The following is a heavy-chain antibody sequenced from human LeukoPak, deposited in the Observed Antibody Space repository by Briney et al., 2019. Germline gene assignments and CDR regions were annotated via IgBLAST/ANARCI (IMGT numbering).Heavy chain of an antibody. Sequence: GGSLRLSCAASGFTFSNYPMSWVRQAPGKGLEWVSLISGSGGATYYADSVKGRFTISRDNAKNTLYLQMNSLRADDTAVYYCARRNPSCYGRQCYYYMDVWGRGTPVTVSS. D-gene: IGHD2-2*01. V-gene: IGHV3-23*01. CDR3: ARRNPSCYGRQCYYYMDV. CDR2: ISGSGGAT. CDR1: GFTFSNYP. J-gene: IGHJ6*03.